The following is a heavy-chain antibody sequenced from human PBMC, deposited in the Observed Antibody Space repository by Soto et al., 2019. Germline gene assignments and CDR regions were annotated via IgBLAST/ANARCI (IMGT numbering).Heavy chain of an antibody. D-gene: IGHD2-21*02. CDR2: TRNKANSYTT. CDR3: ARERRTGPSNCGGDCYQIDAFDI. CDR1: GFTFSDHY. Sequence: EVQLVESGGGLVQPGGSLRLSCAASGFTFSDHYMDWVRQAPGKGLEWVGRTRNKANSYTTEYAASVKGRFTISRDDSENSLYVQMNSLKTEDTAVYYCARERRTGPSNCGGDCYQIDAFDIWGQGTMVTVSS. V-gene: IGHV3-72*01. J-gene: IGHJ3*02.